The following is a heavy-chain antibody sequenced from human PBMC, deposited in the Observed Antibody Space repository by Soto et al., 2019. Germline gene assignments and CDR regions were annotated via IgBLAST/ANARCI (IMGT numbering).Heavy chain of an antibody. D-gene: IGHD6-13*01. CDR1: GFSLSTSGMC. J-gene: IGHJ6*02. V-gene: IGHV2-70*01. Sequence: SGPTLVNPTQTLTLTCTFSGFSLSTSGMCVSWIRQPPGKALEWLALIDWDDDKCYSTSLKTRLTISKDTSKNQVVLTMTNMDPVDTATYYCARTPSSSWFRGYYYYYGMDVWGQGTTVTVSS. CDR2: IDWDDDK. CDR3: ARTPSSSWFRGYYYYYGMDV.